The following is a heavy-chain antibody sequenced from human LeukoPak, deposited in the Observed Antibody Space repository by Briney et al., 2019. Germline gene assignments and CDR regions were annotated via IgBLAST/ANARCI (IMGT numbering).Heavy chain of an antibody. V-gene: IGHV3-48*03. J-gene: IGHJ4*02. CDR2: ISNSGSTM. CDR3: ARDWRHRDYGSGSLDY. CDR1: GFTFSSYE. D-gene: IGHD3-10*01. Sequence: GGSLRLSCVASGFTFSSYEMNWVRQAPGKGLEWVSYISNSGSTMYYADSVKGRFTISRDNAKNSLYLQMNSLRAEDTAVYYCARDWRHRDYGSGSLDYWGQGALDTVSS.